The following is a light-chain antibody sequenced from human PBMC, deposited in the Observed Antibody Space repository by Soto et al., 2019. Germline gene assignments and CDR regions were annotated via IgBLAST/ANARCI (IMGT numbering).Light chain of an antibody. CDR2: GAS. V-gene: IGKV3-20*01. Sequence: EIVLTQSPGTLSLSPGERATLSCRASQSVSSSYLAWYQQKPGQAPRLLIYGASSRATGIPDRFSGSGSGTDFTVTISRLEPEDFAVYYCHQYGSSPPTFGQGAKVEIK. CDR3: HQYGSSPPT. CDR1: QSVSSSY. J-gene: IGKJ1*01.